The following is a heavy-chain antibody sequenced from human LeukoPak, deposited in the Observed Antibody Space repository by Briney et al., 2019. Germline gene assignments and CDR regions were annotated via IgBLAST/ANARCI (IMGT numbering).Heavy chain of an antibody. V-gene: IGHV1-46*01. D-gene: IGHD1-1*01. CDR1: GYTFTSYY. CDR3: ARPRWDWNDVGAYFDY. J-gene: IGHJ4*02. Sequence: ASVKVSCKASGYTFTSYYIHWVRQAPGQGLEWMGIISPSSGSTNYAQKFQGRVTITADESTSTAYMELSSLRSEDTAVYYCARPRWDWNDVGAYFDYWGQGTLVTVSS. CDR2: ISPSSGST.